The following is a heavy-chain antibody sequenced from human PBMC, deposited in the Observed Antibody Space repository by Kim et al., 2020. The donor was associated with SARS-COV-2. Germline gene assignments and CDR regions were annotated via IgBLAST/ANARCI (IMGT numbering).Heavy chain of an antibody. CDR3: ARVGPRGYTVDY. CDR1: GFTFSIYS. D-gene: IGHD5-12*01. CDR2: ISSTSRNI. Sequence: GGSLRLSCAASGFTFSIYSIGWIRRAPGKGLEWVIYISSTSRNIYYADSVKGRFTVSRDNAENSVYLQMDSLTDEDTAIYYCARVGPRGYTVDYWGQGTPVTVFS. J-gene: IGHJ4*02. V-gene: IGHV3-48*02.